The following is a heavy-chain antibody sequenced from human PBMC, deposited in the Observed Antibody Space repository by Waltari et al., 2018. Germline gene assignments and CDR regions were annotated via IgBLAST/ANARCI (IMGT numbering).Heavy chain of an antibody. D-gene: IGHD6-13*01. CDR1: GGSFSGYY. CDR3: ARSLRIRYSSSWYGY. CDR2: INHSGRT. Sequence: QVQLQQWGAGLLKPSETLSLTCAVYGGSFSGYYWSWIRKPPGKGLEWIGEINHSGRTNYNPSLKSRVTISVDTSKNQFSLKLSSVTAADTAVYYCARSLRIRYSSSWYGYWGQGTLVTVSS. V-gene: IGHV4-34*01. J-gene: IGHJ4*02.